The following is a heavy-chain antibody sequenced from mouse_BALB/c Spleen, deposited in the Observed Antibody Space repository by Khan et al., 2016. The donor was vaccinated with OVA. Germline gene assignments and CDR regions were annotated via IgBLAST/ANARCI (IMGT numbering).Heavy chain of an antibody. Sequence: VELVESGPGLVAPSQSLSITCTVSGFSLTNYTVSWVRQPPGQGLEWLGVIWAGGSKNYKSALVTGMWISKDKSKSEFFLKMRRMQIDATVMYYGGDIYYGRRYYAMDYWGQGTSVTVSA. CDR1: GFSLTNYT. CDR3: GDIYYGRRYYAMDY. D-gene: IGHD2-1*01. J-gene: IGHJ4*01. CDR2: IWAGGSK. V-gene: IGHV2-9*02.